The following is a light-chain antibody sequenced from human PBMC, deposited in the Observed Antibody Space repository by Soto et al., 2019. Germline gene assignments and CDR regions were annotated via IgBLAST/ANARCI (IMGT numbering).Light chain of an antibody. Sequence: QSVLTQPASVSGSPGQSITISCTGTSSDIGSYNLVSWYQQHPGKAPKVMIYEGSKRPSGVSNRYSGSKSGNSASLTISGLQADDEADYYCCSLTTSHTYVFGSGTKVTVL. CDR1: SSDIGSYNL. V-gene: IGLV2-14*02. CDR3: CSLTTSHTYV. CDR2: EGS. J-gene: IGLJ1*01.